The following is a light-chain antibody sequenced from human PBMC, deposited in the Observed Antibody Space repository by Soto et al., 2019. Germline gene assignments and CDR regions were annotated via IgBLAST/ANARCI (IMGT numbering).Light chain of an antibody. Sequence: EIVLTQSPGTLSLSPGERATLSCGASQTISSNYLAWYQQKPGQAPRLLIYGASSRATGIPERFSGSGSGTDFTLSISRLEPEDFAVYYCQQYGRSTWTFGQGTKVEIK. V-gene: IGKV3-20*01. J-gene: IGKJ1*01. CDR3: QQYGRSTWT. CDR1: QTISSNY. CDR2: GAS.